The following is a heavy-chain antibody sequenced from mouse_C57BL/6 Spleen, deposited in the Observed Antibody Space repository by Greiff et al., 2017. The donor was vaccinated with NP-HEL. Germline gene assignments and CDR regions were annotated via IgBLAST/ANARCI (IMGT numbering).Heavy chain of an antibody. CDR2: INPNNGGT. D-gene: IGHD2-4*01. CDR3: ARRSYDYGGAY. J-gene: IGHJ3*01. CDR1: GYTFTDYN. Sequence: EVQLQQSGPELVKPGASVKIPCKASGYTFTDYNMDWVKQSHGKSLEWIGDINPNNGGTIYNQKFKGKATLTVDKSSSTAYMELRSLTSEDTAVYYCARRSYDYGGAYWGQGTLVTVSA. V-gene: IGHV1-18*01.